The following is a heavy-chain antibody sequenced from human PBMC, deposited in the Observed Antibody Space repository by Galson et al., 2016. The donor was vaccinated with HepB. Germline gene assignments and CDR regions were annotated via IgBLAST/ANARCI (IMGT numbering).Heavy chain of an antibody. Sequence: SLRLSCAVSGFTFSNYAMSWVRQAPGKGLEWVSGISGSSGSTYYTDSLKGRFTLSRDNSKNMVYLQMNSLRAEETAVYYCATAPALYNSVAGPPFGYFDLWGRGTLATVSS. CDR3: ATAPALYNSVAGPPFGYFDL. J-gene: IGHJ2*01. V-gene: IGHV3-23*01. CDR1: GFTFSNYA. CDR2: ISGSSGST. D-gene: IGHD6-19*01.